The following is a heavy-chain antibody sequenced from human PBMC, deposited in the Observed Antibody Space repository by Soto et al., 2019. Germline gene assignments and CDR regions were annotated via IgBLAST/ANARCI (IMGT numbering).Heavy chain of an antibody. Sequence: VRLVESGGGLVQRGESLRLSCAASGEFTVSTSFMGWVRQAPGKGLEWVSTFCSDGTTYYADPVTGRFTISRDNSKSTLYLQMSDLEVEDTAVYYWAMDTHSPARFDHWGQGALVTVSS. CDR2: FCSDGTT. D-gene: IGHD5-18*01. J-gene: IGHJ4*02. CDR3: AMDTHSPARFDH. CDR1: GEFTVSTSF. V-gene: IGHV3-53*01.